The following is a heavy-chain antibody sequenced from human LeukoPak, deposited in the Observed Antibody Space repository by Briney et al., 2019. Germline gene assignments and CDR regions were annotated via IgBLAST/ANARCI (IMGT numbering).Heavy chain of an antibody. Sequence: GASVKVSCKASGYTFTGYYMHWVRQAPGQGLEWMGWINPNSGGTNYAQKFQGRVTMTRDTSISTAYMELSRLGSDDTAVYYCARARTDCSGGSCYSDYWGQGTLVTVSP. J-gene: IGHJ4*02. V-gene: IGHV1-2*02. CDR3: ARARTDCSGGSCYSDY. CDR1: GYTFTGYY. CDR2: INPNSGGT. D-gene: IGHD2-15*01.